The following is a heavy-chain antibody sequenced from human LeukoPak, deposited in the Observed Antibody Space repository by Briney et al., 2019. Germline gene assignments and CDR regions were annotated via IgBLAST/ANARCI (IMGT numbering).Heavy chain of an antibody. J-gene: IGHJ3*02. CDR1: GGSISSGGYL. D-gene: IGHD3-22*01. Sequence: PSETLYLTCVVSGGSISSGGYLWTWIRPPPGKGLEGIGYISQSGITYYNPSLKSRVTILPDRSNNQFSLRLKSVTAADTAIYYCARDRFYYDTSGLTHDAFDIWGQGTMVTVSS. CDR2: ISQSGIT. CDR3: ARDRFYYDTSGLTHDAFDI. V-gene: IGHV4-30-2*01.